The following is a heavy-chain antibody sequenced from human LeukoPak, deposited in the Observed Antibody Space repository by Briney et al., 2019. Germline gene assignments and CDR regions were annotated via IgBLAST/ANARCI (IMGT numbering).Heavy chain of an antibody. CDR1: GFTFSSYG. V-gene: IGHV3-23*01. CDR2: ISGSGGST. D-gene: IGHD6-13*01. J-gene: IGHJ4*02. CDR3: AKDRQQLVRAMSDY. Sequence: GGTLRLSCAASGFTFSSYGMSWVRQAPGKGLEWVSAISGSGGSTYYADSVKGRFTISRDNSKNTLYLQMNSLRAEDTAVYYCAKDRQQLVRAMSDYWGQGTLVTVSS.